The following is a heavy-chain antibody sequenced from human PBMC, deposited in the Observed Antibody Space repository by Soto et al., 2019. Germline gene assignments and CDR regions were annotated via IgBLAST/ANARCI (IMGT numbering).Heavy chain of an antibody. J-gene: IGHJ5*02. D-gene: IGHD2-2*01. V-gene: IGHV4-59*12. CDR2: IYYSGFT. Sequence: PAETLSLTCNVSGGSISNSYWTWIRQPPGKRLEWIGYIYYSGFTTYNPSLKSRVTISIDTSKSQFSLKLRSVTSADTAVYYCARDVEKYGWFDPWGQGTLVTVSS. CDR3: ARDVEKYGWFDP. CDR1: GGSISNSY.